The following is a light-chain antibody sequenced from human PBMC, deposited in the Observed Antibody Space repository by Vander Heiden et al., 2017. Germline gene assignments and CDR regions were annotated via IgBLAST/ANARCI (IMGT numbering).Light chain of an antibody. CDR1: QSIGTS. J-gene: IGKJ3*01. CDR2: KAS. CDR3: QQYLSYPFI. Sequence: DIQMTQSPSTLSASVGDRVTITCRASQSIGTSLGWYQQKPGKAPKVLIYKASSLESGVPSRFSGSGSGTEFTLTISSLQPDDSATYYCQQYLSYPFIFGPGTKVNIK. V-gene: IGKV1-5*03.